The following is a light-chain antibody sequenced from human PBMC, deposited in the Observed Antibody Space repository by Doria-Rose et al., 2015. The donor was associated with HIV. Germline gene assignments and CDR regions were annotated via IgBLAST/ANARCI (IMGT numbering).Light chain of an antibody. J-gene: IGKJ1*01. V-gene: IGKV3-20*01. CDR2: DRS. Sequence: TQSPGTLSLSPGERATLSYRASQSFSSTYLAWYQQKPGQAPSLLIYDRSTRATGVPDRFSASGSGTDFTLTINRLEPEDFALYYCHQYGTSWMFGQGTKVEI. CDR1: QSFSSTY. CDR3: HQYGTSWM.